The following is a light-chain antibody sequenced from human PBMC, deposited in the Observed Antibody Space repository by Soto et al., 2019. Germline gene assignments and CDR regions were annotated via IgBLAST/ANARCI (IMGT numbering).Light chain of an antibody. CDR1: QSVSSTY. Sequence: EIVLTQSPGTLSLSPGERATLSCRASQSVSSTYLAWYQQKPGQAPRLLIYGTSSRTAGIPDRFSGSGSETDFTQTISRLEPEDSAVYYCQQYGSSHPCTFRQWTKVQI. V-gene: IGKV3-20*01. CDR3: QQYGSSHPCT. CDR2: GTS. J-gene: IGKJ1*01.